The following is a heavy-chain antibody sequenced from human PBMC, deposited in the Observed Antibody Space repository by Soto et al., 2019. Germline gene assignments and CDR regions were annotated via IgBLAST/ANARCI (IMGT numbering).Heavy chain of an antibody. V-gene: IGHV3-30-3*01. CDR3: ARALDTTMASKDNWFDP. CDR2: ISSDENNR. D-gene: IGHD5-18*01. Sequence: GGSLGLSCAASGFTFRSYAMHWVRQAPGKGLEWVAVISSDENNRSYADSVKGRFTISRDNTKNTLDLQVDSLRAEDTAVYYCARALDTTMASKDNWFDPWGQGTLVTVSS. CDR1: GFTFRSYA. J-gene: IGHJ5*02.